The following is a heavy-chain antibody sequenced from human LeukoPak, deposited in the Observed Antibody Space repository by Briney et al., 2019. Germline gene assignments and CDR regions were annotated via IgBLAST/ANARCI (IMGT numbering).Heavy chain of an antibody. V-gene: IGHV2-70*11. CDR2: IDWDDDK. D-gene: IGHD2-8*01. CDR1: GFSLSTSGMC. CDR3: ARMVYDTKNFDY. Sequence: SGPTLVNPTQTLTLTCTFSGFSLSTSGMCVSWIRQPPGKALEWLARIDWDDDKYCSTSLKTRLTISKDTSKNQVVLTMTNMDPVDTATYYCARMVYDTKNFDYWGQGTLVTVSS. J-gene: IGHJ4*02.